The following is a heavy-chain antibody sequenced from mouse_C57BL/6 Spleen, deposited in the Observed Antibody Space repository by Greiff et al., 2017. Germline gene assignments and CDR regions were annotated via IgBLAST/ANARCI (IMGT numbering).Heavy chain of an antibody. CDR2: ISSGSSTI. CDR3: ARPYGNLSWFAY. D-gene: IGHD2-1*01. J-gene: IGHJ3*01. Sequence: EVKLMESGGGLVKPGGSLKLSCAASGFTFSDYGMHWVRQAPEKGLEWVAYISSGSSTIYYADTVKGRFTISRDNAKNTLFLQMTSLRSEDTAMYYCARPYGNLSWFAYWGQGTLVTVSA. CDR1: GFTFSDYG. V-gene: IGHV5-17*01.